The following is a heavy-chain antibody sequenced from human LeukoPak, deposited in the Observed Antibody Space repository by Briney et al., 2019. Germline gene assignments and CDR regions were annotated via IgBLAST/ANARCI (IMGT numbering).Heavy chain of an antibody. CDR1: GGSISSSSYY. CDR3: ARDGGGSYGSRGLDY. CDR2: IYYSGST. V-gene: IGHV4-39*07. J-gene: IGHJ4*02. Sequence: SETLSLTCTVSGGSISSSSYYWGWIRQPPGKGLEWIGSIYYSGSTYYNPSLKSRATISVDTSKNQFSLKLSSMTAADTAVYYCARDGGGSYGSRGLDYWGQGTLVTVSS. D-gene: IGHD1-26*01.